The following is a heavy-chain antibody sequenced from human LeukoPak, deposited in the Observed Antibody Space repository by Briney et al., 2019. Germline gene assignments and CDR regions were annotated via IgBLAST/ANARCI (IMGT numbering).Heavy chain of an antibody. Sequence: GGSLRLSCAASGFSFKDYAMHWLRQAPGKGLEWVSGIGWDSGSLDYAGSVKGRFTISRDNAGSTLFLEMTSLRREDTALCYCANDIVASVLPGYYGGFDSWGQGTRVTVSS. D-gene: IGHD3-9*01. CDR2: IGWDSGSL. J-gene: IGHJ4*02. CDR1: GFSFKDYA. V-gene: IGHV3-9*01. CDR3: ANDIVASVLPGYYGGFDS.